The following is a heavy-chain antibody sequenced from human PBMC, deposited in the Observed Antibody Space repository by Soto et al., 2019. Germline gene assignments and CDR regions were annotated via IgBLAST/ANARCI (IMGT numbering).Heavy chain of an antibody. V-gene: IGHV1-69*13. J-gene: IGHJ4*02. Sequence: SVKVSCKASGGTFSSYAISWVRQAPGQGLEWMGGIIPIFGTANYAQKFQGRVTITADESTSTAYMELSSLRSEDTAVYYCARDQLGDYYDSSGYYDWGQGTLVTVSS. CDR2: IIPIFGTA. CDR3: ARDQLGDYYDSSGYYD. D-gene: IGHD3-22*01. CDR1: GGTFSSYA.